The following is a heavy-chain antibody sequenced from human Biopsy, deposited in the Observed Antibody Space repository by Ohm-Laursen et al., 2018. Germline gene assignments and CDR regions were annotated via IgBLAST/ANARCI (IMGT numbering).Heavy chain of an antibody. CDR1: GFTFSTYG. J-gene: IGHJ6*02. D-gene: IGHD5/OR15-5a*01. CDR2: ISYDQITK. CDR3: AKDLSVYYYYGIDV. Sequence: SLRLSCSASGFTFSTYGMHWVRLAPGKGLEWVAVISYDQITKHYADSVRGRITISRDNSKNTLYLQVNSLRAEDTAVYYCAKDLSVYYYYGIDVWGQGTTVTVSS. V-gene: IGHV3-30*18.